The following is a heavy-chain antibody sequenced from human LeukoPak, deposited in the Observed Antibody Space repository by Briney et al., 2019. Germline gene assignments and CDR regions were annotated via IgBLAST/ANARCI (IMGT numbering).Heavy chain of an antibody. CDR3: AKRIAAPPRSFDY. J-gene: IGHJ4*02. D-gene: IGHD6-6*01. V-gene: IGHV3-23*01. CDR2: ISPTGGTP. Sequence: GGSLRLSCAASGFTFSNYAMTWVRQAPGKGLEWVSTISPTGGTPYYADSVKGRFTISRDNSKNTLYLQMNSLRAEDTAVYYCAKRIAAPPRSFDYWGQGILVTVSP. CDR1: GFTFSNYA.